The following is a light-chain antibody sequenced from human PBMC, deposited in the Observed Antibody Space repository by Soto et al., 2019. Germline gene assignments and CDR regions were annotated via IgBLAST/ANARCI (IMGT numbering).Light chain of an antibody. V-gene: IGKV3-20*01. CDR2: GAS. CDR1: QSVSSIY. Sequence: EIVLTHSPGTLSLSPGERANLTCRASQSVSSIYLAWYQQKPGQAPRLPIYGASSRATGIPDRFSGSGSGTDFTLTISRLEPEDFAVYYCQQYGSSRWTFGQGTKVDIK. CDR3: QQYGSSRWT. J-gene: IGKJ1*01.